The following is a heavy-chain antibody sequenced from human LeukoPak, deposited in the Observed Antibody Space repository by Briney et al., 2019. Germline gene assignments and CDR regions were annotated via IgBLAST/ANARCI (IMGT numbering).Heavy chain of an antibody. V-gene: IGHV3-7*01. CDR2: IKQDGSEK. J-gene: IGHJ5*02. D-gene: IGHD6-19*01. CDR1: GFTFSSYW. CDR3: ARGGSRQWLVRGWFDP. Sequence: GGSLRLSCAASGFTFSSYWMSWVRQAPGKGLEWVANIKQDGSEKYYVDSVKGRFTISRDNAKNSLYLQMNSLRAEDTAVYYCARGGSRQWLVRGWFDPWGQGTLVTVSS.